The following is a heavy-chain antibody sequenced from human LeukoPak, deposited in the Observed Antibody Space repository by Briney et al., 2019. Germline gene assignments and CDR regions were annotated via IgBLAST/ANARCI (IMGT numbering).Heavy chain of an antibody. V-gene: IGHV1-2*02. CDR3: ARDHLSNPGPTTVTVPSYYFNI. J-gene: IGHJ4*02. Sequence: ASVNVSFKGTGYTFTGYYLHWVRQAPGQGLEWMGWINPNSGGTNYAQKFQGRVTITRDTSIRTAYMELSRLTSDDTAVYYCARDHLSNPGPTTVTVPSYYFNIWGQGTLVTVSS. CDR1: GYTFTGYY. D-gene: IGHD4-17*01. CDR2: INPNSGGT.